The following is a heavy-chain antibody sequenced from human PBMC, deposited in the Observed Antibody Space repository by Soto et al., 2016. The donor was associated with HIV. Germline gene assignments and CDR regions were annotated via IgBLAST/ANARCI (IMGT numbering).Heavy chain of an antibody. CDR1: GFSFDNFA. D-gene: IGHD3-10*01. Sequence: EVQLVESGGDLVQPGGSLRLSCAASGFSFDNFAMSWVRQAPGKGLEWVSGMSGRGENTYYADSVKGRFTISRDNSRNTLYLQMNSLRVGDTAVYYCAKRGSAGDALPELLSFGELSQRSFDYWGQGXPWSPFSS. J-gene: IGHJ4*02. CDR2: MSGRGENT. CDR3: AKRGSAGDALPELLSFGELSQRSFDY. V-gene: IGHV3-23*04.